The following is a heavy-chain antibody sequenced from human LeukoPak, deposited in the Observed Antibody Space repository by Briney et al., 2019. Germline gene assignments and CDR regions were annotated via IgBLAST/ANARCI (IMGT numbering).Heavy chain of an antibody. V-gene: IGHV3-15*01. CDR1: GFTFSNAW. Sequence: GGSLRLSCAASGFTFSNAWMSWVRQAPGKGLEWVGRIKSKTEGGTTDYAAPVKGRFTISRDDSKNTLYLQMNSLKTEDTAVYYCTGRIVVVVAATPRPENYFDYWGQGTLVTVSS. J-gene: IGHJ4*02. CDR2: IKSKTEGGTT. CDR3: TGRIVVVVAATPRPENYFDY. D-gene: IGHD2-15*01.